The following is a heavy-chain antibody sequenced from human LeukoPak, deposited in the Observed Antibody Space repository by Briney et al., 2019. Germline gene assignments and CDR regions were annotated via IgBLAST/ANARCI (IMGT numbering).Heavy chain of an antibody. D-gene: IGHD3-9*01. CDR2: INHSGST. V-gene: IGHV4-34*01. Sequence: SETLSLTCAVYGGSFSGYYWRWIRQPPGKGLEWIGEINHSGSTNYNPSLKSRVTISVDTSKNQFSLKLSSVTAADTAVYYCARRYALRYFDWFADYWGQGTLVTVSS. J-gene: IGHJ4*02. CDR3: ARRYALRYFDWFADY. CDR1: GGSFSGYY.